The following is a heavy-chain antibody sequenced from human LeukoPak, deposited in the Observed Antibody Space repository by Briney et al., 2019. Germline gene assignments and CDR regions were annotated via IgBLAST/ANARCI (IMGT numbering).Heavy chain of an antibody. CDR2: ISVGGGST. Sequence: GGSLRPSCAASGFTFITYAMSCVRQAPGGWLDRVSAISVGGGSTYYADSVKGRFTISRDNSKNTLYLKMNSLRAEDTAVYYCARGEGDYYDSSGSYCEFDYWGQGTLVTVSS. J-gene: IGHJ4*02. V-gene: IGHV3-23*01. CDR3: ARGEGDYYDSSGSYCEFDY. CDR1: GFTFITYA. D-gene: IGHD3-22*01.